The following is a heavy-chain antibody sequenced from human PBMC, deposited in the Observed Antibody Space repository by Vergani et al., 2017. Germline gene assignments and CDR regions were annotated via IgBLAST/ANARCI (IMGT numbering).Heavy chain of an antibody. J-gene: IGHJ6*03. V-gene: IGHV4-34*01. CDR1: GWSFTSYH. CDR2: IDHTGRP. D-gene: IGHD4-11*01. CDR3: ARVNTETNGHLYYYYYMDV. Sequence: QVQLQQWGGGLLKPSETLSLTCVVNGWSFTSYHWTWIRQSPGEGLEWVGDIDHTGRPDYNPSLKSRLTMSVDKSRNQFSLTLNSVTATDTAIYFCARVNTETNGHLYYYYYMDVRGQGTAVTVS.